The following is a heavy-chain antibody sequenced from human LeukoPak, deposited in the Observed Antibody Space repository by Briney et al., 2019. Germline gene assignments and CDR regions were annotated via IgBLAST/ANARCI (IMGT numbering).Heavy chain of an antibody. V-gene: IGHV3-48*03. CDR1: GFTFSSYE. CDR2: ISSSGSTI. J-gene: IGHJ4*02. Sequence: GGSLRLSCAASGFTFSSYEMNWVRQAPGKGLEWVSYISSSGSTIYYADSVKGRFTISRDNAKNSLYLQMNSLRAEDTAVYYCARVVYYYPYYFDYWGQGTLVTVSS. CDR3: ARVVYYYPYYFDY. D-gene: IGHD3-10*01.